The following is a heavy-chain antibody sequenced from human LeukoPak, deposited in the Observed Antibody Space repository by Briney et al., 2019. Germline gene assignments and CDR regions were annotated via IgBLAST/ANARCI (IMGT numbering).Heavy chain of an antibody. CDR2: IRSKAYGGTT. D-gene: IGHD3-9*01. CDR3: TRDYDILTGPEWFDP. CDR1: GFTFGDYA. V-gene: IGHV3-49*04. Sequence: GGSLRLSCTASGFTFGDYAMSWVRQAPGKGLEWVGSIRSKAYGGTTEYAASVKGRFTISRDDSKSIAYLQMNSLKTEDTAVYYCTRDYDILTGPEWFDPWGQGTLVTVSS. J-gene: IGHJ5*02.